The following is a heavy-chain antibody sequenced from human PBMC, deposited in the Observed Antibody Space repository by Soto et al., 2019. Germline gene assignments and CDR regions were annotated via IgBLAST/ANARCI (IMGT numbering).Heavy chain of an antibody. D-gene: IGHD6-13*01. V-gene: IGHV3-30-3*01. CDR3: ARDRHIAAAGTPYYYYYYGMDV. CDR2: ISYDGSNK. CDR1: GFTFSSYA. J-gene: IGHJ6*02. Sequence: LRLSCAASGFTFSSYAMHWVRQAPGKGLEWVAVISYDGSNKYYADSVKGRFTISRDNSKNTLYLQMNSLRAEDTAVYYCARDRHIAAAGTPYYYYYYGMDVWGQGTTVTVSS.